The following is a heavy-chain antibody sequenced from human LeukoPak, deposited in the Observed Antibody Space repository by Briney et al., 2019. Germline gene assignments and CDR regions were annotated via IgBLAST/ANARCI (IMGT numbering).Heavy chain of an antibody. J-gene: IGHJ4*02. Sequence: GGSLRLSCAASGFTFSSYEMNWVRQAPGKGLEWVSSISTSSSYICYADSVRGRLTISRHNAKNSLYLQMNSLRAEDTAVYYCARDSDRYCSGGSCQRFDYWGQGTLVTVSS. V-gene: IGHV3-21*01. CDR3: ARDSDRYCSGGSCQRFDY. CDR2: ISTSSSYI. D-gene: IGHD2-15*01. CDR1: GFTFSSYE.